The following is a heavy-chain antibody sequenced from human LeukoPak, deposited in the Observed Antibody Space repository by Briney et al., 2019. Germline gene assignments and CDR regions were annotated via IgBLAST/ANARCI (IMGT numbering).Heavy chain of an antibody. V-gene: IGHV4-34*01. CDR3: AREGVSSGYYYPFDY. J-gene: IGHJ4*02. Sequence: PSETLSLTCAVYGGSFSGYYWSWIHQPLGKGLEWIGEINHSGSTNYNPSLKSRVTISVDTSKNQFSLKLSSVTAADTAVYYCAREGVSSGYYYPFDYWGQGTLVTVSS. D-gene: IGHD3-22*01. CDR2: INHSGST. CDR1: GGSFSGYY.